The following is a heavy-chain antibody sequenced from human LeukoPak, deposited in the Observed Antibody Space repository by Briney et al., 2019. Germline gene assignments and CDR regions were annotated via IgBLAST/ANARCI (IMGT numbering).Heavy chain of an antibody. V-gene: IGHV4-59*01. CDR2: IYYSGST. Sequence: SSETLSLTCTVSGGSISSYYWSWIRQPPGKGLEWIGYIYYSGSTNYNPSLKSRVTISVDTSKNQFSLKLSSVTAADTAVYYCAGSATSWSGAFDIWGQGTMVTVSS. CDR3: AGSATSWSGAFDI. J-gene: IGHJ3*02. D-gene: IGHD2-2*01. CDR1: GGSISSYY.